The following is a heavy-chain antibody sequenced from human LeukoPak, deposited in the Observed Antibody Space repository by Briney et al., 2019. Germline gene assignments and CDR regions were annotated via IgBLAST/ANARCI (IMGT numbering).Heavy chain of an antibody. J-gene: IGHJ6*03. CDR1: GYTFTSYY. Sequence: GGPVKVSCKASGYTFTSYYMHWVRQAPGQGLEWMGIINPSGGSTSYAQKFQGRVTMTRDMSTSTVYMELSSLRSEDTAVYYCARDGLRFLEWSVVPNDNTYYMDVWGKGTTVTVSS. V-gene: IGHV1-46*01. CDR3: ARDGLRFLEWSVVPNDNTYYMDV. D-gene: IGHD3-3*01. CDR2: INPSGGST.